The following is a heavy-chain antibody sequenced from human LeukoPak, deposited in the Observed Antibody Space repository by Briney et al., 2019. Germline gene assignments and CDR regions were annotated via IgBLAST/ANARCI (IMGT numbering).Heavy chain of an antibody. CDR1: GFTFSSYA. V-gene: IGHV3-30*04. Sequence: GGSLRLSCAASGFTFSSYAMHWVRQAPGKGLEWVAVISYDGRDKYYADSVKGRFTISRDNSKNTLYLQMNSVRAEDTAVFYCARPYSRGWCGDLDYWGQGTLVTVSS. D-gene: IGHD6-19*01. J-gene: IGHJ4*02. CDR2: ISYDGRDK. CDR3: ARPYSRGWCGDLDY.